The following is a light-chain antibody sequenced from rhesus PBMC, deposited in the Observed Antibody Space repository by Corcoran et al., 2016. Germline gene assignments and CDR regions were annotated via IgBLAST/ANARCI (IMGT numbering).Light chain of an antibody. Sequence: DIVMTQSPDSLAVSLGERVIINCKSSQSLLYTSNNKNYLAWYQQKPGQAPKLLIYWASTRESGVPNRFRGRGSGTDFTLTISGLQAEDVAVYSCQQYYSPPYTFDQGAKVEI. CDR1: QSLLYTSNNKNY. V-gene: IGKV4-1*01. J-gene: IGKJ2*01. CDR3: QQYYSPPYT. CDR2: WAS.